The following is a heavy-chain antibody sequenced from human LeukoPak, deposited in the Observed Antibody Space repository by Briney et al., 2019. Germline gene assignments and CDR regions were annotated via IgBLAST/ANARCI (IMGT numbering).Heavy chain of an antibody. Sequence: SETLSLTCAVYGGSFSEYYWTWIRQPPGKGLEWIGELNHRGSTNYNPSLKSRVSLSVDTSKNQFSLRLNSVTAADSAVYFCARVGYHPNSGSTFDYWGLGTLVTVSS. CDR2: LNHRGST. CDR3: ARVGYHPNSGSTFDY. V-gene: IGHV4-34*01. J-gene: IGHJ4*02. D-gene: IGHD3-10*01. CDR1: GGSFSEYY.